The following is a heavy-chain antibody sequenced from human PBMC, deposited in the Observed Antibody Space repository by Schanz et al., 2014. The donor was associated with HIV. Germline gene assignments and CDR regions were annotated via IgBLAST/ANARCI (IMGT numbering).Heavy chain of an antibody. Sequence: QVQLVESGGGVVQPGRSLRLSCAASGFTFSDYGMHWARQAPGKGLEWVAVIWDDGSDKYYGDSVKGRFTISRDNSKNTLYLQMSSLRADDTAVYYCAREIGGQQLAGNQYYYHYYGMDVWGQGTTVTVSS. CDR2: IWDDGSDK. D-gene: IGHD6-13*01. J-gene: IGHJ6*02. V-gene: IGHV3-33*01. CDR3: AREIGGQQLAGNQYYYHYYGMDV. CDR1: GFTFSDYG.